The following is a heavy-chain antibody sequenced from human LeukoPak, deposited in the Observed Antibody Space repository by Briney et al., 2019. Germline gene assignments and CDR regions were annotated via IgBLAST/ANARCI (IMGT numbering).Heavy chain of an antibody. CDR3: ARVAKYFLVG. CDR2: ISSSSSYI. CDR1: GFTFSSYS. V-gene: IGHV3-21*01. J-gene: IGHJ4*02. D-gene: IGHD2/OR15-2a*01. Sequence: GGSLRLSCAASGFTFSSYSMNWVRQAPVKELEWVSSISSSSSYIYYADSVKGRFTISRDNAKNSLYLQMNSLRAEDTAVYYCARVAKYFLVGWGQGTLVTVSS.